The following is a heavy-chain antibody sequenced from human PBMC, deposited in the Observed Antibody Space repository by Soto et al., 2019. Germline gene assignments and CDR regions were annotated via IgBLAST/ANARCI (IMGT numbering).Heavy chain of an antibody. CDR3: ARTDCSSSTCPSDLVGATTMDY. Sequence: GGSLRLSCAASGFTFSTYGMHWVRQAPGKGLEWVAVMWYDGTKEKYADSVKGRFTISRDNSKSTLYLQMNSLGAEDTGVYYCARTDCSSSTCPSDLVGATTMDYWGQGTPVTVSS. CDR1: GFTFSTYG. D-gene: IGHD2-2*01. V-gene: IGHV3-33*01. CDR2: MWYDGTKE. J-gene: IGHJ4*02.